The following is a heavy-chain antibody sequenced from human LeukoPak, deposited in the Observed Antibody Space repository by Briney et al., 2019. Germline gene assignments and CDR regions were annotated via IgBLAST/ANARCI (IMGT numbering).Heavy chain of an antibody. V-gene: IGHV3-7*01. Sequence: QSGGSLRLSCAASGLTFSSYWMSWVRQAPGKGLEWVANIKQDGSEKFYVDSVKGRFTISRDNAKNSLYLQMNSLRAEDTAVYYCARGGTTSNYYYYGMDVWGQGTTVTVSS. CDR1: GLTFSSYW. D-gene: IGHD1-7*01. CDR2: IKQDGSEK. J-gene: IGHJ6*02. CDR3: ARGGTTSNYYYYGMDV.